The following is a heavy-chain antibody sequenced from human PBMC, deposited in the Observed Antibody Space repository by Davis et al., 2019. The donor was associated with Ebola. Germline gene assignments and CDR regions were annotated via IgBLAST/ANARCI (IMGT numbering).Heavy chain of an antibody. Sequence: AASVKVSCKASGGTFRSYAISWVRQVPGQGLEWMGGIIPIFGTANYAQKFQGRVTITADESTSTAYMELRSLTSDDTAVYYCARVSSWVGGGDSSVPWGQGTLVTVSS. CDR2: IIPIFGTA. D-gene: IGHD3-10*01. CDR3: ARVSSWVGGGDSSVP. CDR1: GGTFRSYA. V-gene: IGHV1-69*13. J-gene: IGHJ5*02.